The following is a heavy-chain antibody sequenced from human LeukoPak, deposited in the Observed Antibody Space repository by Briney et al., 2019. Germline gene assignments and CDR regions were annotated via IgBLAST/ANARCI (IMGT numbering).Heavy chain of an antibody. CDR1: GFTFNNHP. Sequence: GGSLRLSCAASGFTFNNHPLHWVRQAPGKGLEWVAVLASDGSNKYYADSVKGRFTISRDNSQKTLFLQMNSLRAEDTAIYYCARDAQRGFDYSNSLEYWGHGTLVTVSS. V-gene: IGHV3-30*04. CDR3: ARDAQRGFDYSNSLEY. CDR2: LASDGSNK. J-gene: IGHJ4*01. D-gene: IGHD4-11*01.